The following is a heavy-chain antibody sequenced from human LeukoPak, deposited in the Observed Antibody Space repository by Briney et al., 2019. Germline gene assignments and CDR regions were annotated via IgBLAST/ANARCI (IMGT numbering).Heavy chain of an antibody. CDR2: INHSGST. CDR1: GGSFSGYY. J-gene: IGHJ4*02. Sequence: SGTLSLTCAVYGGSFSGYYWSWIRQPPGKGLEWIGEINHSGSTNYNPSLKSRVTISVDTSKNQFSLKLSSVTAADTAVYYCARRRRFLEWLFLPFDYWGQGTLVTVSS. V-gene: IGHV4-34*01. CDR3: ARRRRFLEWLFLPFDY. D-gene: IGHD3-3*01.